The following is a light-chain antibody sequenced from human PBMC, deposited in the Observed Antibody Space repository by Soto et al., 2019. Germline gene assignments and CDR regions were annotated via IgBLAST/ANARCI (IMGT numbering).Light chain of an antibody. CDR2: GGS. Sequence: EIVLTQFPGTLSLSPGERATLSCRASQSVSSTYLAWYQQKPGQAPSLLMYGGSSRATGIPDRFSGSGSGTDFTLTVSRLEPEDFAVYYCQQYGSSPITFGQGTRLEIK. J-gene: IGKJ5*01. CDR1: QSVSSTY. CDR3: QQYGSSPIT. V-gene: IGKV3-20*01.